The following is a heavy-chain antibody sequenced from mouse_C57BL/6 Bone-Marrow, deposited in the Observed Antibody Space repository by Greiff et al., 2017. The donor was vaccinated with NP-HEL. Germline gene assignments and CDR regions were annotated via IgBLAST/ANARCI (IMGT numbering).Heavy chain of an antibody. D-gene: IGHD1-1*01. CDR3: ARDYGRRFTDYAMDY. Sequence: EVQLQQSGGELVKPGASVKLSCTASGFNIKDYYMHWVKQRTEQGLEWIGRIDHEDGETKYAPKFQGKATITADTYSNTAYLQLSSLTSEDTAVYYCARDYGRRFTDYAMDYWGQGTSVTVSS. CDR1: GFNIKDYY. CDR2: IDHEDGET. V-gene: IGHV14-2*01. J-gene: IGHJ4*01.